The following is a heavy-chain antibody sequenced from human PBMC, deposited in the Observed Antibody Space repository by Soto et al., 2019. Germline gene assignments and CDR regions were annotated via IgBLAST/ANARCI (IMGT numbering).Heavy chain of an antibody. CDR1: GGTFSSYA. J-gene: IGHJ6*02. CDR2: IIPIFGTA. D-gene: IGHD3-16*01. V-gene: IGHV1-69*13. CDR3: ARARTDLGDYYYGMDV. Sequence: SVKVSCKASGGTFSSYAISWVRQAPGQGLEWMGGIIPIFGTANYAQKFQGRVTITADESTSTAYMELSSLRSEDTAAYYCARARTDLGDYYYGMDVWGQGTTVTVSS.